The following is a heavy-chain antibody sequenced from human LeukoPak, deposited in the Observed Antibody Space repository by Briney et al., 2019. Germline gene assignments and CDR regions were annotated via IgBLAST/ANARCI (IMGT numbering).Heavy chain of an antibody. D-gene: IGHD3-16*02. CDR1: GFTFSSYS. V-gene: IGHV3-21*01. CDR3: ARAERERGLGGYVWGSYRAYYFDY. CDR2: ISNSSSYI. Sequence: GGSLRLSCAASGFTFSSYSMNWVRQAPGKGLEWVSSISNSSSYIYYADSVKGRFTISRDNAKNSLYLQMNSLRAEDTAVYYCARAERERGLGGYVWGSYRAYYFDYWGQGTLVTVSS. J-gene: IGHJ4*02.